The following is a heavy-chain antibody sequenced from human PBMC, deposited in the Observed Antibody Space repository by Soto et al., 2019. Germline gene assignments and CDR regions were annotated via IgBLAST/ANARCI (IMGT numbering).Heavy chain of an antibody. CDR2: INPNSGGT. CDR3: ARGRNYYDSSGYGAYYYYGMDV. D-gene: IGHD3-22*01. J-gene: IGHJ6*02. V-gene: IGHV1-2*02. Sequence: ASVKVSCKASGYTFTGYYMHWVRQAPGQGLEWMGWINPNSGGTNYAQKFQGRVTMTRDTSISTAYMELSRLRSDDTAVYYCARGRNYYDSSGYGAYYYYGMDVWAQGTTVTVSS. CDR1: GYTFTGYY.